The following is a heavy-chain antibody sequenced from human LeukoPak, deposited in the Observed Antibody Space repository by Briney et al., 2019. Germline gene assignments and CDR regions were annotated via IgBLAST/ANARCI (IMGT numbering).Heavy chain of an antibody. CDR2: VYSGGDR. CDR3: AGQLRFWGDYYMDV. Sequence: GGSLRLSCAASGFVVSSNYMSWVRQAPGKGLEWVSVVYSGGDRYYTDSVKGRFTIPRDNSENTLYLQMNSLRAEDTAVYYCAGQLRFWGDYYMDVWGTGTTVTVSS. CDR1: GFVVSSNY. D-gene: IGHD3-3*01. J-gene: IGHJ6*03. V-gene: IGHV3-53*01.